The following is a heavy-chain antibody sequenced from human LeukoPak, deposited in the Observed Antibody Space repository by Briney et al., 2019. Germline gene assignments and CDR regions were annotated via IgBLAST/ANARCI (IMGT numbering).Heavy chain of an antibody. Sequence: SETLSLTCTVSGGSISSYYWSWIRQPPGKGLEWIGYIYYSGSTYYNPSLKSRVTISVDTSKNQFSLKLSSVTAADTAVYYCALERLAPDAFDIWGQGTMVTVSS. CDR3: ALERLAPDAFDI. V-gene: IGHV4-59*06. CDR1: GGSISSYY. CDR2: IYYSGST. D-gene: IGHD1-1*01. J-gene: IGHJ3*02.